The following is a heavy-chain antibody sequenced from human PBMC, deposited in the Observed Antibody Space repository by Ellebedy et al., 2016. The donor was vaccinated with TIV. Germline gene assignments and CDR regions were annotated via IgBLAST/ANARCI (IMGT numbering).Heavy chain of an antibody. CDR1: GFTFNSYG. J-gene: IGHJ5*02. Sequence: PGGSLRLSCAASGFTFNSYGMHWVRQAPGKGLEWVTFIRYDGSDKYYTDSVKGRFTISRDNSKNTLNLQMNSLRLEDTAVYHCAKVLFAFGEFESPFDPWGQGTLVIVSS. V-gene: IGHV3-30*02. CDR3: AKVLFAFGEFESPFDP. CDR2: IRYDGSDK. D-gene: IGHD3-10*01.